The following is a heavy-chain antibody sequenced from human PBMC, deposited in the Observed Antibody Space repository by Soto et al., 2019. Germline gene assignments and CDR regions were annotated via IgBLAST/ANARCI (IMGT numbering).Heavy chain of an antibody. V-gene: IGHV4-39*01. CDR2: IFSSGIT. Sequence: ETLSLTCTVSGGSISSSSYYWGWIRQPPGKGLEWIGNIFSSGITFYNPSLESRVSISVDTSKNQFSLKLSSVTAADTAVYFCARHEYDFRSGYPGLINYWGQGTLVTVSS. J-gene: IGHJ4*02. D-gene: IGHD3-3*01. CDR3: ARHEYDFRSGYPGLINY. CDR1: GGSISSSSYY.